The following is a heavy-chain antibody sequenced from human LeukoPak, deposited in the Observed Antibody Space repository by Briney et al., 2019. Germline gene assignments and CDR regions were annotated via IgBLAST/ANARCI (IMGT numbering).Heavy chain of an antibody. CDR3: ARLHSVSVDY. CDR2: INSGGTT. D-gene: IGHD1-26*01. Sequence: GGSLGLSCAASGFTVSVHYMGWARQAPGKGLEWVSVINSGGTTYYADSVKGRFTISRDNSKNTLYLQMNSLRAEDTAVYYCARLHSVSVDYWAQGTLVTVSS. V-gene: IGHV3-53*01. CDR1: GFTVSVHY. J-gene: IGHJ4*02.